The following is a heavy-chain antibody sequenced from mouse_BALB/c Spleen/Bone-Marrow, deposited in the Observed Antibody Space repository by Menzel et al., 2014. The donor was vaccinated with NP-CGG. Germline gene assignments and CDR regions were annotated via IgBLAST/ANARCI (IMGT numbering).Heavy chain of an antibody. V-gene: IGHV3-1*02. CDR1: GYYITSGYS. J-gene: IGHJ3*01. Sequence: DVKLQESGPDLVKPSQSLSLTCTVTGYYITSGYSWHWIRQFPGNRLEWMGYIHYSGSTNYNPSLKSRISITRDTSKNQFFLQLNSVTTEDTATYYCARSDYDAWFAYWGQGTLVTVSA. CDR3: ARSDYDAWFAY. CDR2: IHYSGST. D-gene: IGHD2-4*01.